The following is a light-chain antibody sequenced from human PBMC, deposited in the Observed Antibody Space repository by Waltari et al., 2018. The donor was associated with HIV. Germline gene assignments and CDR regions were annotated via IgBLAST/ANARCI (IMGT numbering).Light chain of an antibody. J-gene: IGLJ2*01. CDR2: EVT. V-gene: IGLV2-23*02. Sequence: QSALTQPASVSGSPGQSITISCTETSSDVGNSNLVSWYQQLTGQAPKLLIYEVTKLPSGVSSRFSGSKSGHTASLTSSALQPDDEAKYYCCSYADSATFVLFGGGTRVTV. CDR3: CSYADSATFVL. CDR1: SSDVGNSNL.